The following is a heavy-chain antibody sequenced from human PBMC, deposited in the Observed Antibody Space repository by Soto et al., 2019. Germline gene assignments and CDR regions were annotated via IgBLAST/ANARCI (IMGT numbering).Heavy chain of an antibody. J-gene: IGHJ6*02. CDR1: GFTFSDYA. Sequence: QGQLVESGGGVVQPGRSQRLSCAASGFTFSDYAFHWVRQAPGKGLEWVALLSFNGSQKYYADSVKGRFTISRDNSKNPLYLQMNSLRHEDTAVYYCARDGTTAGHYDYWSGGEYYSYGLEVWGQGTTVTVSS. CDR3: ARDGTTAGHYDYWSGGEYYSYGLEV. V-gene: IGHV3-30-3*01. CDR2: LSFNGSQK. D-gene: IGHD3-3*01.